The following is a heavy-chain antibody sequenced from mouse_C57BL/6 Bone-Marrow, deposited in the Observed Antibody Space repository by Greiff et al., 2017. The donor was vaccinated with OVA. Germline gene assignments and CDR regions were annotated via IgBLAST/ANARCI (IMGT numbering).Heavy chain of an antibody. V-gene: IGHV1-55*01. Sequence: VKLMESGAELVKPGASVKMSCKASGYTFTSYWITWVKQRPGQGLEWIGDIYPGSGSTNYNEKFKSKATLTVDTSSSTAYMQLSSLTSEDSAVYYCALTTVVAPGYWGQGTTLTVSS. J-gene: IGHJ2*01. D-gene: IGHD1-1*01. CDR1: GYTFTSYW. CDR3: ALTTVVAPGY. CDR2: IYPGSGST.